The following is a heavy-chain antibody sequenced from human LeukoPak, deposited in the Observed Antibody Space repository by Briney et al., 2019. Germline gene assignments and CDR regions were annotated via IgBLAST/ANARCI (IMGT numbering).Heavy chain of an antibody. CDR3: ARRSEWDWFDP. Sequence: SETLSLTCTVSGYSISSGYYWGWIWQPPGKGLEWIGYIYHSGDTYYNPSLKSRVTLSVDTSKNQFSLKLSSVTAADTAVYYCARRSEWDWFDPWGQGTLVTVSS. V-gene: IGHV4-38-2*02. CDR2: IYHSGDT. J-gene: IGHJ5*02. D-gene: IGHD3-3*01. CDR1: GYSISSGYY.